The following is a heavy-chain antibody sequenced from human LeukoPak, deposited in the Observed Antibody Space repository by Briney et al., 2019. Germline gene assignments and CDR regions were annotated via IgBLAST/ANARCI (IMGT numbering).Heavy chain of an antibody. CDR1: GFTFSSYS. CDR3: ARDFSPYYYDSSGYPH. D-gene: IGHD3-22*01. Sequence: GGSLRLSCAASGFTFSSYSMNWVRQAPGKGLEWVSSISSSSSYIYYADSVKGRFTISRDNAKNSLYLQMNSLRAEDTAVYYCARDFSPYYYDSSGYPHWGQGTLVTVSS. CDR2: ISSSSSYI. V-gene: IGHV3-21*01. J-gene: IGHJ4*02.